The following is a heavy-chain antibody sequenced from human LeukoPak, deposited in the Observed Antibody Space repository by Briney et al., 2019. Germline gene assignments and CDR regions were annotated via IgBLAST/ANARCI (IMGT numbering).Heavy chain of an antibody. Sequence: PSETLSLTCTVSGGSISSYYWSWIRQPPGKGLEWIGSIYYSGSTYYNPSLKSRVTISVDTSKNQFSLKLSSVTAADTAVYYCASTPSDAFDIWGQGTMVTVSS. CDR3: ASTPSDAFDI. D-gene: IGHD2-2*01. CDR2: IYYSGST. CDR1: GGSISSYY. V-gene: IGHV4-59*05. J-gene: IGHJ3*02.